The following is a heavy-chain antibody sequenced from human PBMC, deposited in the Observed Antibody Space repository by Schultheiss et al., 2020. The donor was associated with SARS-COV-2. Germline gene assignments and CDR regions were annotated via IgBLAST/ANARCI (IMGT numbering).Heavy chain of an antibody. CDR2: IFSNDEK. Sequence: SGPTLVKPTQTLTLTCTGSGFSLSNARMGVSWIRQPPGKALEWLAHIFSNDEKSYSTSLKTRLTISKDTSKNQVVLTMTNMDPVDTATYYCARADTAMAFDYWGQGTLVTVSS. J-gene: IGHJ4*02. CDR3: ARADTAMAFDY. V-gene: IGHV2-26*01. CDR1: GFSLSNARMG. D-gene: IGHD5-18*01.